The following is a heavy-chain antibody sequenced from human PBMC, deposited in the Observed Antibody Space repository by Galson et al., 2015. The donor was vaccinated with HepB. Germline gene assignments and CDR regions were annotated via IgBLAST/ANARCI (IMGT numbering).Heavy chain of an antibody. CDR2: INHSGST. V-gene: IGHV4-34*01. Sequence: ETLSLTCAVYGGSFSGYYWSWNRQPPGKGLEWIGEINHSGSTNYNPSLKSRVTISVDTSKNQFSLKLSSVTAADTAVYYCASLKVRLRGCWFDPWGQGTLVTVSS. CDR1: GGSFSGYY. D-gene: IGHD5-12*01. J-gene: IGHJ5*02. CDR3: ASLKVRLRGCWFDP.